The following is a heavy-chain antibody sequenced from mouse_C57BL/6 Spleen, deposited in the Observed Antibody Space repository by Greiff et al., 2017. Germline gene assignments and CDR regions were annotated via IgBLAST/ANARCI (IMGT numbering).Heavy chain of an antibody. J-gene: IGHJ3*01. Sequence: VQLKEPGAELVKPGASVKLSCKASGYTFTSYWMHWVKQRPGQGLEWIGMIHPNSGSTNYNEKFKSKATLTVDKSSSTAYMQLSSLTSEDSAVYYCARSYGSSYEAWFAYWGQGTLVTVSA. CDR3: ARSYGSSYEAWFAY. D-gene: IGHD1-1*01. CDR2: IHPNSGST. CDR1: GYTFTSYW. V-gene: IGHV1-64*01.